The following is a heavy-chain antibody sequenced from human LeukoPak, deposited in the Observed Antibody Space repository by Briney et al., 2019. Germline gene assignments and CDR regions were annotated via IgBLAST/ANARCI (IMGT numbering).Heavy chain of an antibody. CDR3: AKRVAYYDFWSGYFDY. Sequence: GGSLRLSCAASGFTFSSYAMHWVRQAPGKGLEYVSAISSNGGSTYYADSVKGRFTISRDNSKNTLYLQMNSLRAEDTAVYYCAKRVAYYDFWSGYFDYWGQGTLVTVSS. V-gene: IGHV3-64*04. J-gene: IGHJ4*02. CDR2: ISSNGGST. CDR1: GFTFSSYA. D-gene: IGHD3-3*01.